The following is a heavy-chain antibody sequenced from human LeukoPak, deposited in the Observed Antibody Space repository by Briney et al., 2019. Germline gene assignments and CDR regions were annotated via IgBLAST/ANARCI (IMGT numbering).Heavy chain of an antibody. D-gene: IGHD2-2*01. CDR1: GFTFDDYA. J-gene: IGHJ3*02. Sequence: PGGSLRLSCAASGFTFDDYAMHWVRQAPGKGLEWVSGISWNSGNIGYADSVKGRFTISRDNAKNSLYLQMNSLRAEDTALYYCAKDSCYCSSTSCYAAHAFDIWGQGTMVTVSS. CDR3: AKDSCYCSSTSCYAAHAFDI. CDR2: ISWNSGNI. V-gene: IGHV3-9*01.